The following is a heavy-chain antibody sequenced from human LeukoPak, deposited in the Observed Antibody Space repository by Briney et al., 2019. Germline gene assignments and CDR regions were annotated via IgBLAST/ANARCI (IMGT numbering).Heavy chain of an antibody. CDR3: ARDRDVGTYYYYYGLDV. CDR1: GGSINNHY. Sequence: SETLSLTCTVSGGSINNHYWSWIRQPPGKGLEWIGYIYYSGSTNYNPPFKSRATISVDTSKNQFSLKLTSVAAADTAVYYCARDRDVGTYYYYYGLDVWGQGTTVTVSS. CDR2: IYYSGST. J-gene: IGHJ6*02. V-gene: IGHV4-59*11. D-gene: IGHD1-26*01.